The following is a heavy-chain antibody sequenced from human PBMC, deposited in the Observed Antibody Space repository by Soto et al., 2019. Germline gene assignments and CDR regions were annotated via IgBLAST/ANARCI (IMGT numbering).Heavy chain of an antibody. Sequence: PGGSLRLSCAASGFTFSSYAMSWVRQAPGKGLEWVSAISGSGGSTYYADSVKGRFTISRDNSKNTLYLQMNSLRAEDTAVYYCAKGLVATSNGVCCGVNFDYWGQGTLVTVSS. J-gene: IGHJ4*02. CDR3: AKGLVATSNGVCCGVNFDY. D-gene: IGHD2-8*01. V-gene: IGHV3-23*01. CDR1: GFTFSSYA. CDR2: ISGSGGST.